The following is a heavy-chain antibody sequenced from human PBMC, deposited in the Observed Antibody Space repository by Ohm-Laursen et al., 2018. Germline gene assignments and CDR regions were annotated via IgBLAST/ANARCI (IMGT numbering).Heavy chain of an antibody. Sequence: SLRLSCAASGFTFSTYGMHWVRQAPGKGLEWVAVISYDGTNKYYADSVKGRFTISRDNSKNTLYLQMNSLRPEDTAVYFCAKELTTYWGAFDIWGQGTMVTVSS. CDR1: GFTFSTYG. J-gene: IGHJ3*02. CDR3: AKELTTYWGAFDI. V-gene: IGHV3-30*18. D-gene: IGHD3-16*01. CDR2: ISYDGTNK.